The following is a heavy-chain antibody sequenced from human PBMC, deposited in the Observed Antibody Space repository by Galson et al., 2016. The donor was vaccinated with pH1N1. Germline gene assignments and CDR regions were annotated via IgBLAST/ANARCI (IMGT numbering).Heavy chain of an antibody. Sequence: TLSLTCTVSGGSISSGSSYWSWIRQHPGKGLEWLGYVYYSGSTYYNPSLKSRLTISVVTSKNQFSLKLRSVTAADTAVYYCARDYRELLGDGFDIWGQGTTVTVSA. J-gene: IGHJ3*02. D-gene: IGHD1-26*01. CDR2: VYYSGST. CDR1: GGSISSGSSY. V-gene: IGHV4-31*03. CDR3: ARDYRELLGDGFDI.